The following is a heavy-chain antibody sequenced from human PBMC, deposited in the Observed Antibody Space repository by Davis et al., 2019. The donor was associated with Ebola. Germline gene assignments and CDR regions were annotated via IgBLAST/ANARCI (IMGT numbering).Heavy chain of an antibody. V-gene: IGHV4-31*03. CDR3: ARHQSTSFDY. CDR2: IFYTGRT. CDR1: GDSVNSGGYY. J-gene: IGHJ4*02. Sequence: MPSETLSLTCTVSGDSVNSGGYYWTWIRQHPGKGLEWIGYIFYTGRTYYNPSLRSRISISIDTSKNEFSLKLNSLTAADTAVYYCARHQSTSFDYWGQGTLVTVSP. D-gene: IGHD2-2*01.